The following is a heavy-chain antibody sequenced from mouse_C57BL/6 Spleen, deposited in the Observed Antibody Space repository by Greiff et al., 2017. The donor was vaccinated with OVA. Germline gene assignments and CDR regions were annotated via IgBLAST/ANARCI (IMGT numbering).Heavy chain of an antibody. Sequence: VQLQQPGAELVRPGSSVKLSCKASGYTFTSYWLHWVQQRPIQGLEWIGNIDPSASETHYNQKFKDKATLTVDKSSSTAYMQLSSLTSDDSAVYYCARDYDYDSWFADWGQGTLVTVSA. CDR3: ARDYDYDSWFAD. V-gene: IGHV1-52*01. CDR2: IDPSASET. CDR1: GYTFTSYW. J-gene: IGHJ3*01. D-gene: IGHD2-4*01.